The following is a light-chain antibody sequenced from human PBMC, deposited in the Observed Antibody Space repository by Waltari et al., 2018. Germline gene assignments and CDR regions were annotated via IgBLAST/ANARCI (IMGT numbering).Light chain of an antibody. CDR2: RAS. CDR1: QTVCSSS. J-gene: IGKJ1*01. CDR3: QQHGTLPAT. Sequence: EIVLTQSPGNASLSPGERVTLPFRASQTVCSSSLAWYQQKPGQAPRLVIYRASRRATGIPDRFSGSGSGTDFSLTISRLEPEDFAVYYCQQHGTLPATFGQGTKVEIK. V-gene: IGKV3-20*01.